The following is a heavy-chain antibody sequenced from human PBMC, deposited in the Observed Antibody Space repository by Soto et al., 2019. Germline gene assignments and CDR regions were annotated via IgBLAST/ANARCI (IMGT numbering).Heavy chain of an antibody. CDR3: ASVPDDSKEGPLPP. Sequence: GGSLRLSCAASGFTFSSYWMHWVRQAPGKVLVWVSRINSDGSSTIYADSLKVRFTISRDNAKSTLYLQMDSLRAEDTAVYYCASVPDDSKEGPLPPWGQGTLVTVSS. J-gene: IGHJ5*02. V-gene: IGHV3-74*01. CDR2: INSDGSST. CDR1: GFTFSSYW. D-gene: IGHD3-22*01.